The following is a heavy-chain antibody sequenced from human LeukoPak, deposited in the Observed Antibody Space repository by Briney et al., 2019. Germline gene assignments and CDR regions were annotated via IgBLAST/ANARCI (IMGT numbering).Heavy chain of an antibody. D-gene: IGHD3-3*01. V-gene: IGHV1-18*01. J-gene: IGHJ4*02. CDR1: GYTFTIYG. CDR2: ISAYNGNT. CDR3: ARESRKYDFWSGYCH. Sequence: ASVKVSCKASGYTFTIYGISWVRQAPGQGLEWMGWISAYNGNTNYAQKLQGRVTITRDTSASTAYMELSSLRSEDTAVYYRARESRKYDFWSGYCHWGQGTLVTVSS.